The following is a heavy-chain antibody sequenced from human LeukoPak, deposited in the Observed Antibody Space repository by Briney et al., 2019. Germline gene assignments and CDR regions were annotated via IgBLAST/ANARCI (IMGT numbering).Heavy chain of an antibody. CDR1: GFTFSTYA. D-gene: IGHD2-15*01. V-gene: IGHV3-23*01. Sequence: PGGSLRLSCAASGFTFSTYAMTWVRQAPGKGLERVSGISGSGGYTYYADSVKGRFTISRGNSKNTLYLQMNSLRAEDTAVYYCAKGHLGYCSGGSCYYFDYWGQGTLVTVSS. J-gene: IGHJ4*02. CDR2: ISGSGGYT. CDR3: AKGHLGYCSGGSCYYFDY.